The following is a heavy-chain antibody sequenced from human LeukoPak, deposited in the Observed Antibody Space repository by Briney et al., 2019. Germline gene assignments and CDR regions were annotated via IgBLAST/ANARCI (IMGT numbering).Heavy chain of an antibody. CDR2: MNPNSGNT. V-gene: IGHV1-8*01. Sequence: ASVKVSCKASVYTFTSYDINWVRQATGQGLEWMGWMNPNSGNTGYAQKFQGRVTMTRNTSISTAYMELSSLRSEDTAVYYCARGRALMTTVTTDDIYWGQGTLVTVSS. J-gene: IGHJ4*02. CDR3: ARGRALMTTVTTDDIY. D-gene: IGHD4-17*01. CDR1: VYTFTSYD.